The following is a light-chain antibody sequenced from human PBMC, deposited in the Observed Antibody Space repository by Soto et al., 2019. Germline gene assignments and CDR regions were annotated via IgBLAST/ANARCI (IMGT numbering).Light chain of an antibody. CDR3: QQYGSSPPT. CDR1: QSVSSY. J-gene: IGKJ1*01. CDR2: GAS. V-gene: IGKV3-20*01. Sequence: EIVLTQSPATLSLFPGERATLSLVASQSVSSYLAWYQQKPGQAPRLLIYGASSRATGIPDRFSGSGSGTDFTLTISRLEPEDFAVYYCQQYGSSPPTFGQGTKVDIK.